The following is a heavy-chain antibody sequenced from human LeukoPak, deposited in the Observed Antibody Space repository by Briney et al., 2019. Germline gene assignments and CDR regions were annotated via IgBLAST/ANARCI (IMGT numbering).Heavy chain of an antibody. J-gene: IGHJ6*02. CDR2: IIPIFGTA. CDR3: ARDIVVVVAATGSYYYYGMDV. D-gene: IGHD2-15*01. Sequence: EASVKVSCKASGGTFSSCAISWVRQAPGQGLEWMGGIIPIFGTANYAQKFQGRVTITADESTSTAYMELSSLRSEDTAVYYCARDIVVVVAATGSYYYYGMDVWGQGTTVTVSS. V-gene: IGHV1-69*01. CDR1: GGTFSSCA.